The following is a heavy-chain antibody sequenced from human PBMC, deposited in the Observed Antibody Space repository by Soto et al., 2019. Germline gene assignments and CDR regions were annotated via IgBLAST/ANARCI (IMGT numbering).Heavy chain of an antibody. D-gene: IGHD1-1*01. CDR2: INPNSGGT. V-gene: IGHV1-2*02. J-gene: IGHJ6*02. CDR3: ARDRAELEGYYYGMDV. CDR1: GYTFTGYY. Sequence: ASVKVSCKASGYTFTGYYMHWVRQAPGQGLEWMGWINPNSGGTNYAQKFQGRVTTTRDTSISTAYMELSRLRSDDTAVYYCARDRAELEGYYYGMDVWGQGTTVTVSS.